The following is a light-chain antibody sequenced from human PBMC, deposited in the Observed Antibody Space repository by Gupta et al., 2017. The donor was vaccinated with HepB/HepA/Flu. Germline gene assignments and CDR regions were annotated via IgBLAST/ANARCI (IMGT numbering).Light chain of an antibody. J-gene: IGLJ3*02. Sequence: QSVLTQPPSVSAAPGQRVTISCPGSNSNVAHNYVSWYQHVPGTAPKLLLYDNLKRPSGIPDRFSGFKSGTSVTLVITGLLPEDEADYYCGTWDTSLKEGVFGGGTKVTVL. CDR3: GTWDTSLKEGV. CDR2: DNL. CDR1: NSNVAHNY. V-gene: IGLV1-51*01.